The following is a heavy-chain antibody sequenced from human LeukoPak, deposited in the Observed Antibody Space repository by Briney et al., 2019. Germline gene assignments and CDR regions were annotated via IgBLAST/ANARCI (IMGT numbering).Heavy chain of an antibody. Sequence: PGGSLRLSCAASGFTVSSNYMSWVRQAPGKGLEWVSVIYSGGSTYYADSVKGRFTISRDNPKNTLYLQMNSLRAEDTAVYYCARGSAYYGDRNWGQGTLVTVSS. J-gene: IGHJ4*02. CDR1: GFTVSSNY. CDR2: IYSGGST. CDR3: ARGSAYYGDRN. V-gene: IGHV3-53*01. D-gene: IGHD4-17*01.